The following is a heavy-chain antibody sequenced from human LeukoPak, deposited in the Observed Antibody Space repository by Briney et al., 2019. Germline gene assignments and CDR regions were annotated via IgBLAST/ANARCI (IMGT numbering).Heavy chain of an antibody. Sequence: ASVKVSCKASGGICSRYSISWVRQAPGQGLEWVGGMVPMFGTPNYAQKFQGRVTITRDESTTTSYMELSNLKSADTAVYYCARGGETAAGISSAFDYWGQGTLVTVSS. CDR3: ARGGETAAGISSAFDY. D-gene: IGHD6-13*01. CDR2: MVPMFGTP. J-gene: IGHJ4*02. V-gene: IGHV1-69*05. CDR1: GGICSRYS.